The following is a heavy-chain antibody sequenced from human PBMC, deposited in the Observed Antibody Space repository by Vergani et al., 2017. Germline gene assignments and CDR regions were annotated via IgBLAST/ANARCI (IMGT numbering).Heavy chain of an antibody. CDR1: GFTFSSYE. V-gene: IGHV3-48*03. CDR2: ISSSGSTI. D-gene: IGHD2-15*01. CDR3: ARDGVVAATPNQHGMDV. Sequence: EVQLVESGGGLVQPGGSLRLSCAASGFTFSSYEMNWVRQAPGKGLEWVSYISSSGSTIYYADSVKGRFTISRDNAKNSLYLQMNSLRAEDTAVYYCARDGVVAATPNQHGMDVWGQGTTVTVSS. J-gene: IGHJ6*02.